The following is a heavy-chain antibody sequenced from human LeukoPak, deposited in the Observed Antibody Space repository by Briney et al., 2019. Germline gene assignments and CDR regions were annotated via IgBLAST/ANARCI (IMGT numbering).Heavy chain of an antibody. CDR1: GFAVSNNY. V-gene: IGHV3-66*01. CDR2: IYAAGST. Sequence: GGSLRLSCAASGFAVSNNYMSWVRQAPGKGLEWVSIIYAAGSTYYAESVKGRFITSRDNSKNTLYLQMNSLRAEDTAVYYCATDYDAFTGYYSDVGYWGQGTLVTVSS. J-gene: IGHJ4*02. CDR3: ATDYDAFTGYYSDVGY. D-gene: IGHD3-9*01.